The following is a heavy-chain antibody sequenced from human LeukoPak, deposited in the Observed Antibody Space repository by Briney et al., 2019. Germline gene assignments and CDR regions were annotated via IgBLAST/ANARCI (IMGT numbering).Heavy chain of an antibody. CDR3: ATTYYDFWSGSDSY. D-gene: IGHD3-3*01. CDR1: GGTFISYA. Sequence: ASVKVSCKGSGGTFISYAISWVRQARGQGSEWMGRIIPNYGTANYAQKFQGRVTITTDESTSTAYMELSSLRSEDTAVYYCATTYYDFWSGSDSYWGQGTLVTVSS. CDR2: IIPNYGTA. J-gene: IGHJ4*02. V-gene: IGHV1-69*05.